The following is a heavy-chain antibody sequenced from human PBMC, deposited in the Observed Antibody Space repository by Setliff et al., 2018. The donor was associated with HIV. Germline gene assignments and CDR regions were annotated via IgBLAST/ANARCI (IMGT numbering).Heavy chain of an antibody. J-gene: IGHJ3*02. CDR3: ARDRGYDFWSGYYTGAGDAFDI. D-gene: IGHD3-3*01. Sequence: PGGSLRLSCAASGFTFSSYDMNWVRQAPGKGLEWVSHISGTDNTIYYADSVKGRFTISRDIAKNSLYLQMNSLRAEDTAVYYCARDRGYDFWSGYYTGAGDAFDIWGQGTMVTVSS. V-gene: IGHV3-48*03. CDR2: ISGTDNTI. CDR1: GFTFSSYD.